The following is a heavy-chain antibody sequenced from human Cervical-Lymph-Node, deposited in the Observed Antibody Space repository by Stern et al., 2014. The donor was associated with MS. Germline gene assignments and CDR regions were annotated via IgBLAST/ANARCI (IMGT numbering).Heavy chain of an antibody. CDR3: ARLIAVCGKGEGL. CDR1: GYTFTDYY. CDR2: IKPKRGAT. D-gene: IGHD3-16*01. Sequence: VHLVESGAEVKKPGASVNVSCKASGYTFTDYYLHWVRQAPGQGLEWMGRIKPKRGATNYAQKFEGRVTMTTDTSIKTAYMEVSSLNSDDTAMYYCARLIAVCGKGEGLRGQRNLVTVSS. V-gene: IGHV1-2*06. J-gene: IGHJ4*02.